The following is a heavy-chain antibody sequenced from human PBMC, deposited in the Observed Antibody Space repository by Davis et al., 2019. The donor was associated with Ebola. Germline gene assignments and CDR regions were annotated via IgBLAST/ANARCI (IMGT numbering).Heavy chain of an antibody. Sequence: ASVKVSCKASGYTLSNYAFHWVRQAPGQGLEWMGWINTKTGNPTYAQGFTGRFVFSLDTSVSTAYLQISSLKAEDTAVYYCARGRAMGDYWGQGTLVTVSS. V-gene: IGHV7-4-1*02. D-gene: IGHD5-18*01. CDR1: GYTLSNYA. CDR3: ARGRAMGDY. J-gene: IGHJ4*02. CDR2: INTKTGNP.